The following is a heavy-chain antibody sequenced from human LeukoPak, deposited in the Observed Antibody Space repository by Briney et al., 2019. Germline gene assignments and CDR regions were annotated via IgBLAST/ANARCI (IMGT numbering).Heavy chain of an antibody. J-gene: IGHJ3*02. V-gene: IGHV3-30*04. CDR3: ARNYDRSGYVGAFDI. Sequence: PGRSLRLSCAASGFTFSSYAMHWVRQAPGKGLEWVAVISYDGSNKYYADSVKGRFTISIDNSKNTLYLQMNSLRAEDTAVYYCARNYDRSGYVGAFDIWGQGTMVTVSS. CDR2: ISYDGSNK. D-gene: IGHD3-22*01. CDR1: GFTFSSYA.